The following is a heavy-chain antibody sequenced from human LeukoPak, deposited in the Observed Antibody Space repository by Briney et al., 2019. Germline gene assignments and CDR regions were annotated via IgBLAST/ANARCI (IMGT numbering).Heavy chain of an antibody. V-gene: IGHV1-46*01. J-gene: IGHJ4*02. Sequence: ASVKVSCKASGYTFTSYYMHWVRQAPGQGLEWMGIINPSGGSTSYAQKFQGRVTMTRDTSTSTVYMELSSLRSEDTAVYYCATGVHYYDSSGYFDYWGQGTLVTVSS. CDR3: ATGVHYYDSSGYFDY. CDR1: GYTFTSYY. CDR2: INPSGGST. D-gene: IGHD3-22*01.